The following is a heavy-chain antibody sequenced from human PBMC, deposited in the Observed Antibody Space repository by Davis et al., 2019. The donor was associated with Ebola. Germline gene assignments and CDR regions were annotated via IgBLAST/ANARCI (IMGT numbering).Heavy chain of an antibody. Sequence: GESLKISCAASGFTFSSYEMNWVRQAPGKGLEWVSYISSSGSTIYYADSVKGRFTISRDNSKNTLYLQMNSLRAEDTAVYYCARETTDYGDTKPLFYYYYGMDVWGQGTTVTVSS. CDR3: ARETTDYGDTKPLFYYYYGMDV. D-gene: IGHD4-17*01. CDR1: GFTFSSYE. CDR2: ISSSGSTI. V-gene: IGHV3-48*03. J-gene: IGHJ6*02.